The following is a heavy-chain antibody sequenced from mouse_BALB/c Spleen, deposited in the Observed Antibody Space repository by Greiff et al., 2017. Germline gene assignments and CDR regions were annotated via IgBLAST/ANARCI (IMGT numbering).Heavy chain of an antibody. D-gene: IGHD2-3*01. CDR2: ISYSGST. Sequence: EVKLEESGPGLVKPSQSLSLTCTVTGYSITSDYAWNWIRQFPGNKLEWMGYISYSGSTSYNPSLKSRISITRDTSKNQFFLQLNSVTTEDTATYYCARYYDGYYDYAMDYWGQGTSVTVSS. V-gene: IGHV3-2*02. CDR1: GYSITSDYA. CDR3: ARYYDGYYDYAMDY. J-gene: IGHJ4*01.